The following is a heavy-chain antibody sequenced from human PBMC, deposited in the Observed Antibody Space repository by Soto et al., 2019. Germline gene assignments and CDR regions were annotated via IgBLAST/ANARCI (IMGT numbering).Heavy chain of an antibody. D-gene: IGHD6-19*01. CDR3: AKDPTLAGFFDY. J-gene: IGHJ4*02. CDR1: GFTFSNYA. Sequence: GSLRLSCAASGFTFSNYAMNWVRQAPGKGLEWVSLISGSGGTIYYADSVKGRFTISRDNSKNTLYMQMNSLRDEDTAVYYCAKDPTLAGFFDYWGQGALVTVSS. V-gene: IGHV3-23*01. CDR2: ISGSGGTI.